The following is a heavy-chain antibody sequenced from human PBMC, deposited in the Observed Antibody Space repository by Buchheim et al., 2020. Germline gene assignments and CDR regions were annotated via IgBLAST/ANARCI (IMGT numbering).Heavy chain of an antibody. Sequence: QVQLVESGGGVVQPGRSLSLSCAASGFTFSGYPMHWVRQAPGKGLEWVAVISYDGSNKYYADSVKGRFTISRDNSKNTLSLQMNSLRAEDTAVYYCAKSHSSDWYSFDYWGQGTL. CDR1: GFTFSGYP. D-gene: IGHD6-19*01. V-gene: IGHV3-30-3*02. CDR3: AKSHSSDWYSFDY. J-gene: IGHJ4*02. CDR2: ISYDGSNK.